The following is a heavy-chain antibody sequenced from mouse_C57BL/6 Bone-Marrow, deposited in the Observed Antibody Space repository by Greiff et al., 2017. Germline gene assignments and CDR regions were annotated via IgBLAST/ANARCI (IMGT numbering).Heavy chain of an antibody. V-gene: IGHV1-81*01. CDR3: ARGGYYWFAY. D-gene: IGHD2-3*01. CDR2: IYPRSGNT. CDR1: GYTFTSYG. Sequence: VQLQQSGAELARPGASVKLSCKASGYTFTSYGISWVKQRTGQGLEWIGEIYPRSGNTYYNEKFKGKATLTADKSYSTAYMELRSLTSEDSAVYFCARGGYYWFAYWCQGTLVTVSA. J-gene: IGHJ3*01.